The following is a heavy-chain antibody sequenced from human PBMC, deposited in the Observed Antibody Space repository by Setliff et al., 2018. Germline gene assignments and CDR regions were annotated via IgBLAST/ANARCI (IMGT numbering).Heavy chain of an antibody. J-gene: IGHJ6*03. Sequence: LRLSCTASGFTFGDYAMSWVRQAPGKGLEWVGFIRSKAYGGTTEYAASVKGRFTISRDDSKSIAYLQMNSLKTEDTAVYYCTREASVDFWSGYPYYYYMDVWGKGTTVTVSS. D-gene: IGHD3-3*01. CDR2: IRSKAYGGTT. CDR1: GFTFGDYA. CDR3: TREASVDFWSGYPYYYYMDV. V-gene: IGHV3-49*04.